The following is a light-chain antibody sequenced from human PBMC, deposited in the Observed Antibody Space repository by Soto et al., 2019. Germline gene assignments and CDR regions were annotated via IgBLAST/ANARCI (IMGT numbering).Light chain of an antibody. CDR2: GAS. V-gene: IGKV3-20*01. CDR1: QSVSNNY. Sequence: EIVLTQSPGTLSLSPGERATLSCRASQSVSNNYLAWYQQKPGQAPRLLIYGASSRATGTPDRFSGSGSGTDFTLTISRLEPEDCAVYLCQQYGSSPPVTFGPGTKVDIE. CDR3: QQYGSSPPVT. J-gene: IGKJ3*01.